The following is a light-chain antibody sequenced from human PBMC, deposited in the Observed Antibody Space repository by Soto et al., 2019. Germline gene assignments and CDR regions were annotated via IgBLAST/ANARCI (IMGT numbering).Light chain of an antibody. CDR3: QQSYSTPPA. V-gene: IGKV1-39*01. J-gene: IGKJ1*01. CDR1: QSISSY. CDR2: AAS. Sequence: DIQMTKSPSSLSASVGDRVTITCRASQSISSYLNWYQQKPGKAPKLLIYAASSLQSGVPLRFSGSGSGTDFTLTISSLQPEDFATYYCQQSYSTPPAFGQGTKVDIK.